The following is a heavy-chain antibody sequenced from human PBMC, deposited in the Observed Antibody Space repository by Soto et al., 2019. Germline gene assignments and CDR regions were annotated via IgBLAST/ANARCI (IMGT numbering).Heavy chain of an antibody. Sequence: SETLSLTCTVSGGSISSYYWSWIRQPPGKGLEWIGYIYYDGRTNYNPSLKSRLTISLDTSKNQFSLTLRSVTAADTAVYYCARGREWFGGVTDFWGQGILVTVSS. CDR1: GGSISSYY. J-gene: IGHJ4*02. CDR2: IYYDGRT. D-gene: IGHD3-10*01. CDR3: ARGREWFGGVTDF. V-gene: IGHV4-59*01.